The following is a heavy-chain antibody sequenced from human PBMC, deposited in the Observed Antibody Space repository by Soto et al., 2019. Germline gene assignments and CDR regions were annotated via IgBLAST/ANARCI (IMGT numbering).Heavy chain of an antibody. D-gene: IGHD6-13*01. Sequence: PGESLKISCKGSGYSFTNYWIGWVRQMPGKGLEWMGIIYPGDSDTRYSPSFQGQVTISADKSISTAYLQWSSLKASDTAMYYCARRIGAAGSYYYYYYMDVWGKGTTVTVSS. CDR2: IYPGDSDT. CDR1: GYSFTNYW. J-gene: IGHJ6*03. CDR3: ARRIGAAGSYYYYYYMDV. V-gene: IGHV5-51*01.